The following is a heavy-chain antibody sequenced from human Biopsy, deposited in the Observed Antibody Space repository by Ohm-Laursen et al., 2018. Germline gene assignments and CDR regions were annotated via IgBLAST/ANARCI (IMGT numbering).Heavy chain of an antibody. Sequence: SLRLSCAASGFTFSDYYMSWIRQAPGKGLEFISYISSSSSTISYADSVKGRFTISRDNAKKSLYLQLNSLRSADTAVYFCARNTGWYGDLYYFDYWGQGTLVTVSS. CDR1: GFTFSDYY. D-gene: IGHD6-19*01. CDR3: ARNTGWYGDLYYFDY. CDR2: ISSSSSTI. J-gene: IGHJ4*02. V-gene: IGHV3-11*01.